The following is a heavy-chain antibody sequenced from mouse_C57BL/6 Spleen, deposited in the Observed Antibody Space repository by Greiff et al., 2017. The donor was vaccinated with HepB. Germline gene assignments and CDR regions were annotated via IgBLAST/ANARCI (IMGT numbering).Heavy chain of an antibody. V-gene: IGHV1-82*01. Sequence: QVQLQQSGPELVKPGASVKISCKASGYAFSSSWMNWVKQRPGKGLEWIGRIYPGDGDTNYNGKFKGKATLTADKSSSTAYMQLSSLTSEDSAVYFCARSVYYGNRYFDVWGTGTTVTVSS. CDR1: GYAFSSSW. J-gene: IGHJ1*03. CDR3: ARSVYYGNRYFDV. D-gene: IGHD2-1*01. CDR2: IYPGDGDT.